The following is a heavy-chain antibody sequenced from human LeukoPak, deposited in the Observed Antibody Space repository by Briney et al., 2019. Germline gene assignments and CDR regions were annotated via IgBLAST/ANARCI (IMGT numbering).Heavy chain of an antibody. V-gene: IGHV3-23*01. J-gene: IGHJ4*02. D-gene: IGHD2-15*01. CDR3: AKAPVTTCSGAYCYPFDY. CDR2: ISGSGDST. CDR1: GFTFSSYA. Sequence: PGGSLRLSCAASGFTFSSYAMSWVRQAPGKGLEWVSFISGSGDSTYYVGSVKGRFTISRDNSKNTLYLQMNSLRAGDAAVYYCAKAPVTTCSGAYCYPFDYWSQGTLVTVSS.